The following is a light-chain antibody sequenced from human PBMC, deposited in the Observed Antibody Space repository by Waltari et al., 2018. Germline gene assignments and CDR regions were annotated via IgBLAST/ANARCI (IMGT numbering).Light chain of an antibody. Sequence: QSVLTQPPSASGTPGQRVTISCSGSSSTIGSNTVTWYQQRPGTAPKLLIYSNNQRPSGVPDRFSGSKSGTSASLAISGLQSEDEADYYCAAWDDSLNGVVFGGGTKLTVL. CDR2: SNN. J-gene: IGLJ2*01. CDR1: SSTIGSNT. V-gene: IGLV1-44*01. CDR3: AAWDDSLNGVV.